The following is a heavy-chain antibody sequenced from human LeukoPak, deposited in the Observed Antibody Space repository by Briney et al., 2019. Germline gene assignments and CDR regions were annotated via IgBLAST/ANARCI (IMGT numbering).Heavy chain of an antibody. CDR1: GFTFDDYG. D-gene: IGHD5-18*01. CDR3: AKRIQSAMAMGF. V-gene: IGHV3-23*01. Sequence: AGGSLRLSCAASGFTFDDYGMSWVRQAPGKGLEWVSDISGSGGSTYYADSVKGRFTISRDNSKNTMYLQMNSLRAEDTAVYYCAKRIQSAMAMGFWGQGTLVTVSS. CDR2: ISGSGGST. J-gene: IGHJ4*02.